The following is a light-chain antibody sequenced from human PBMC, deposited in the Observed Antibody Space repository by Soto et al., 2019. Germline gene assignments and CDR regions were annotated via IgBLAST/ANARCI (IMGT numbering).Light chain of an antibody. CDR3: QQFRNSSYT. V-gene: IGKV1-39*01. CDR2: AAS. CDR1: QSISSY. Sequence: DIQMTQSPSSLSASVGDRVTITCRASQSISSYLNWYQQKPGKAPKLLIYAASSLQSGVPSRFSGSGSGTDFTLTISSLQPEDFAVYYCQQFRNSSYTFGQGTKLEI. J-gene: IGKJ2*01.